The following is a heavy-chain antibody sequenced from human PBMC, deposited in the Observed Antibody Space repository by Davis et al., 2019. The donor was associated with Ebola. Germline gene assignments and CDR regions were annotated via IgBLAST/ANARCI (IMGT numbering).Heavy chain of an antibody. CDR2: IIPIFGTA. CDR3: ARGQWLASPYFDY. D-gene: IGHD6-19*01. V-gene: IGHV1-69*06. J-gene: IGHJ4*02. CDR1: GGTFSSCA. Sequence: SVKVSCKASGGTFSSCAISWVRQAPGQGLEWMGGIIPIFGTANYAQKFQGRVTITADKSTSTAYMELSSLRSEDTAVYYYARGQWLASPYFDYWGQGTLVTVSS.